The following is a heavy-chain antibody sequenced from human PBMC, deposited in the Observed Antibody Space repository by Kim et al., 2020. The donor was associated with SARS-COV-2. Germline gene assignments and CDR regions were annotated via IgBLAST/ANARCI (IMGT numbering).Heavy chain of an antibody. D-gene: IGHD5-12*01. Sequence: GGSLRLSCAASGFTFSSYAMSWVRQAPGKGLEWVSAISGSGGSTYYADSVKGRFTISRDNSKNTLYXQMNSLRAEDTAVYYCAKDLEXTLVTMWFDPWGQXTXVTVSS. J-gene: IGHJ5*02. CDR3: AKDLEXTLVTMWFDP. V-gene: IGHV3-23*01. CDR1: GFTFSSYA. CDR2: ISGSGGST.